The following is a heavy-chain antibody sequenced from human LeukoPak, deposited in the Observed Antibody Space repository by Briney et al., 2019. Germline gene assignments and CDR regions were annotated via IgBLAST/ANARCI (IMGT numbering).Heavy chain of an antibody. V-gene: IGHV3-7*03. D-gene: IGHD6-13*01. Sequence: PGGSLRLSCAASGFTFSSYWMSWVRQAPGKGLEWVANIKQDGSEKYYVDSVKGRFTISRDNAKNSLYPQMSSLRAEDTAVYYCATDIIAAAGPDFDYWGQGTLVTVSS. CDR1: GFTFSSYW. CDR2: IKQDGSEK. J-gene: IGHJ4*02. CDR3: ATDIIAAAGPDFDY.